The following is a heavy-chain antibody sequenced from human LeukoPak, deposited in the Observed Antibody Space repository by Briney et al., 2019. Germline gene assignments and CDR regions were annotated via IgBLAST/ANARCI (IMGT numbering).Heavy chain of an antibody. V-gene: IGHV4-38-2*01. CDR3: GRRDVNWNDEEYNWFVP. Sequence: SETLSLSCAVSGYSISSGYYWGWIRQPPGRGRVWCGSIYHSGSTYYNPSLKSRVPISEDPSKNQYSLKLSSVTAADTAVYSCGRRDVNWNDEEYNWFVPWGERTLVTVSS. CDR2: IYHSGST. D-gene: IGHD1-20*01. J-gene: IGHJ5*02. CDR1: GYSISSGYY.